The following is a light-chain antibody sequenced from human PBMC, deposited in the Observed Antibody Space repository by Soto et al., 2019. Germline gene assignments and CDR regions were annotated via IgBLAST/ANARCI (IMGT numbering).Light chain of an antibody. J-gene: IGLJ2*01. CDR3: SAYGGTNTVV. Sequence: QSALTQPPSASGSPGQSVTISCTGTSSDVGAYNFVSWYQQHPGKAPKLMIYEVSKRPSGVPDRFAGSKSGNTASLTVSGLQAEDEADYYCSAYGGTNTVVFGGGTKVTVL. CDR1: SSDVGAYNF. V-gene: IGLV2-8*01. CDR2: EVS.